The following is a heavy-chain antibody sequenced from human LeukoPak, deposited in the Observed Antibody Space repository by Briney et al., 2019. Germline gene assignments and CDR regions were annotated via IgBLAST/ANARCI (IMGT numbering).Heavy chain of an antibody. CDR2: ISAYNGNT. V-gene: IGHV1-18*01. D-gene: IGHD5-18*01. CDR1: GYTFTSYG. J-gene: IGHJ5*02. Sequence: ASVKVSCKASGYTFTSYGISWVRQAPGQGLEWMGWISAYNGNTNYAQKLQGRVTMTTDTSTSTAYMELRSLRSDDTAVYYCARARKIQLWLNWFDPWGQGTLVTASS. CDR3: ARARKIQLWLNWFDP.